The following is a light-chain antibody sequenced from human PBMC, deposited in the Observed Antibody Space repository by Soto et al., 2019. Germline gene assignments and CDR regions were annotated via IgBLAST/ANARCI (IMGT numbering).Light chain of an antibody. CDR2: GAS. Sequence: EIVLTQSPGTLSLSPGERATLSCRASQSVRSSYLAWYQQTPGQAPRLLIYGASSKATGIPDRFSGSGSGTDFTLTISRLEPEDFAVYYCQQYGNSPMTFGQGTKVEIK. CDR1: QSVRSSY. J-gene: IGKJ1*01. V-gene: IGKV3-20*01. CDR3: QQYGNSPMT.